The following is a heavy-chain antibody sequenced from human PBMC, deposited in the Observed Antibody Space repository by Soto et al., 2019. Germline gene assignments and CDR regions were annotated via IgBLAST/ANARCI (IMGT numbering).Heavy chain of an antibody. Sequence: SETLSLTCTVSGSSINSSGYYWGWIRQPPGKGLEWIGSMFYGVSTYYNPSLKSRVTISVDTSKNQFSLNLRSVTAADTAVYYCARLPSRHLVDYWGQGTLVTVSS. CDR1: GSSINSSGYY. D-gene: IGHD3-3*02. V-gene: IGHV4-39*01. J-gene: IGHJ4*02. CDR2: MFYGVST. CDR3: ARLPSRHLVDY.